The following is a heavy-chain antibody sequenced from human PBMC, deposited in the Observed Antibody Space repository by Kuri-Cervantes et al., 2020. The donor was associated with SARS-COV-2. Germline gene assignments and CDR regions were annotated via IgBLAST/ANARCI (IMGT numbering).Heavy chain of an antibody. J-gene: IGHJ4*02. V-gene: IGHV3-7*01. D-gene: IGHD3-9*01. CDR3: ARLDYDILTGYYFDY. CDR2: IKQDGSEK. CDR1: GFTFSSYW. Sequence: GESLKISCAASGFTFSSYWMSWVHQAPGKGLEWVANIKQDGSEKYYVDSVKGRFTISRDNAKNSLYLQMNSLRAEDTAVYYCARLDYDILTGYYFDYWGQGTLVTVSS.